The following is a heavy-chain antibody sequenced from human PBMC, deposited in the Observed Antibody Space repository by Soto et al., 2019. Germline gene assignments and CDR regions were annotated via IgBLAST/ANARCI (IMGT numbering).Heavy chain of an antibody. Sequence: AGPTLVDPTQTLTLTCTFSGFSLSTDDVGVGWIRQPPGKALDWLAVIYWDDDKRYSPSLKSRLTITKDTSKNQVLLTMTNMDPVDTATYFCARPKYSFSSFDYWGQGPPVP. J-gene: IGHJ4*02. D-gene: IGHD6-6*01. CDR1: GFSLSTDDVG. V-gene: IGHV2-5*02. CDR2: IYWDDDK. CDR3: ARPKYSFSSFDY.